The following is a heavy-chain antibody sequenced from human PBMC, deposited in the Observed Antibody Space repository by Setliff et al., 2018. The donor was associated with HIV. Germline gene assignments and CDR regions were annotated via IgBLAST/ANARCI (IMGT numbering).Heavy chain of an antibody. Sequence: GESLKISCAGSGFNFKNAWMSWVRQAPGKGLEWVGRIKSRVDGETTAYAAPLKGRFTISRDDSKNTLYLQMDSLSTEDTAVYYCILLGMHGALNIWGQGTMVTVSS. CDR2: IKSRVDGETT. CDR1: GFNFKNAW. CDR3: ILLGMHGALNI. V-gene: IGHV3-15*01. J-gene: IGHJ3*02. D-gene: IGHD7-27*01.